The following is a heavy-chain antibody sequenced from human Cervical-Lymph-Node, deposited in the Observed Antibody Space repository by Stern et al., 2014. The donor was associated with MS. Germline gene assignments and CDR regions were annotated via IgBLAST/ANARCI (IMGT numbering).Heavy chain of an antibody. CDR2: ISSTGRTT. V-gene: IGHV3-11*01. CDR3: ARVLPRSPTSHNWLDS. J-gene: IGHJ5*01. CDR1: GFTFSDYY. Sequence: QVQLVQSGGGSVKPGGSLRLSCTTSGFTFSDYYMTWIRQTPGKGLECISYISSTGRTTYYADSVKGRFTISRDSANNSLYLQMNSLRVDDTAVYYCARVLPRSPTSHNWLDSWGQGTLVTVSS.